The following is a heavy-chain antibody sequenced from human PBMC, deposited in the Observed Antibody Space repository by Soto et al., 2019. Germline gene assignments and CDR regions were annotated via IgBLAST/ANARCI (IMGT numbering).Heavy chain of an antibody. V-gene: IGHV1-69*08. J-gene: IGHJ4*02. CDR3: ARDQGGVEYSSSSTFDY. CDR2: IIPILGIA. CDR1: GGTFSSYT. D-gene: IGHD6-6*01. Sequence: QVQLVQSGAEVKKPGSSVKVSCKASGGTFSSYTFSWVRQAPGQGLEWMGRIIPILGIANYAQKFQGRVTITADKSTSTAYMELSSLRSEDTAVYYCARDQGGVEYSSSSTFDYWGQGTLVTVSS.